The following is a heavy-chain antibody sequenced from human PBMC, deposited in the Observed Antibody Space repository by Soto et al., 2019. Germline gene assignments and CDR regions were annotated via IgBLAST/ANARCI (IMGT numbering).Heavy chain of an antibody. CDR2: INHANGNT. V-gene: IGHV1-3*05. D-gene: IGHD3-16*02. CDR3: TRAAISPYGGLIGPFDY. Sequence: QVQLAQSGAEERKPGASVKVSCEATGYTFTAYAMHWVRQAPGQRLEWMGWINHANGNTKYSQKFQGRLTITSDTSANTVYMELNSLTPEDTAMYYCTRAAISPYGGLIGPFDYWGQGNLVTVSS. J-gene: IGHJ4*02. CDR1: GYTFTAYA.